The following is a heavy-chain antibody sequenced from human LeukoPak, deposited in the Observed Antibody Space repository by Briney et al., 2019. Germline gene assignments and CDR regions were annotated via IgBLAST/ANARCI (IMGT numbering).Heavy chain of an antibody. D-gene: IGHD6-19*01. CDR3: AKRDNSGWHYFDS. V-gene: IGHV3-23*01. CDR1: GFTFSSSA. CDR2: ISASGFST. Sequence: GGSLRLSCAASGFTFSSSAMSWVRQAPGRGLDGVSFISASGFSTDYADSVKGRFTISRDNPKNTLYLHMNSLRAEDTAVYYCAKRDNSGWHYFDSWGQGTVVTVSS. J-gene: IGHJ4*02.